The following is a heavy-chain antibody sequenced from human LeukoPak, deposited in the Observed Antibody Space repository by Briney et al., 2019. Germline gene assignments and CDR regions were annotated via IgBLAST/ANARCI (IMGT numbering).Heavy chain of an antibody. V-gene: IGHV5-51*01. CDR2: INPADSDT. Sequence: GESLHISCEGFGYSFTNYWIAWVRQMPGKGLEWMGIINPADSDTRYSPSFEGQVSISADKSTATAHLQWSSLKPSDTAIYYCARRQGNGWCSDHWGQGPLVTGS. D-gene: IGHD6-19*01. CDR1: GYSFTNYW. J-gene: IGHJ1*01. CDR3: ARRQGNGWCSDH.